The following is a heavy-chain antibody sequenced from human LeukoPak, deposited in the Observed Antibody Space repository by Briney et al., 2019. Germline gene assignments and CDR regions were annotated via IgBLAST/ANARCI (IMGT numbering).Heavy chain of an antibody. Sequence: GGSLRLSCAASGFTFSSYAMSWVRQAPGKGLEWVSAISGSGGSTYYADSVKGRFTISIDNSKNTLYLQMNSLRAEDTAVYYCAKFIHMNGAFDIWGQGTMVTVSS. CDR1: GFTFSSYA. V-gene: IGHV3-23*01. D-gene: IGHD2-21*01. J-gene: IGHJ3*02. CDR3: AKFIHMNGAFDI. CDR2: ISGSGGST.